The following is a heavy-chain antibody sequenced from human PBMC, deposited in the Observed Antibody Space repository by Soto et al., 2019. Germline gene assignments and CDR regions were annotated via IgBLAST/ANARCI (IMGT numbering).Heavy chain of an antibody. CDR1: GGPIISGGYY. CDR2: IYHNGIT. J-gene: IGHJ5*02. Sequence: QVQLQESGPGLVKPSQTLSLTCTVSGGPIISGGYYWSWVRQFPGKGLEWIGYIYHNGITYYNPSLKSRVTISVDTSRNQFSLKLRPGTAADTAVYYCARVLSSVEAETVWFDPWGPGTLVTVSS. D-gene: IGHD6-19*01. V-gene: IGHV4-31*03. CDR3: ARVLSSVEAETVWFDP.